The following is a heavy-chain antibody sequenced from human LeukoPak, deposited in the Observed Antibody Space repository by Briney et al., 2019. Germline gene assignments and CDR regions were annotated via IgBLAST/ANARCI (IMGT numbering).Heavy chain of an antibody. CDR1: GFTFREYT. J-gene: IGHJ4*02. Sequence: GGSLRLSCIVSGFTFREYTMNWVCQAPGKGLEWVSSISSSSSSYIYYADSVKGRFTISRDNAKNSLYLQMNSLRAEDTAVYYCARAQPYDILTGYSDYWGQGTLVTVSS. V-gene: IGHV3-21*01. CDR2: ISSSSSSYI. D-gene: IGHD3-9*01. CDR3: ARAQPYDILTGYSDY.